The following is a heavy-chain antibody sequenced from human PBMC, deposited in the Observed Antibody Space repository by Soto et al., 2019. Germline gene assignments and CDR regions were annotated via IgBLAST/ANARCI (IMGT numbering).Heavy chain of an antibody. CDR3: ARDSVGRGYD. J-gene: IGHJ4*02. CDR1: GGSISSYY. V-gene: IGHV4-59*01. CDR2: IYYSGST. Sequence: QVQLQESGPGLVKPSETLSLTCTVSGGSISSYYWSWIRQPPGQRLEWSGYIYYSGSTHYNPSLKSRVTVSVDTSTTPFSLELRSVAAADTAVYYCARDSVGRGYDWGQGTLVTVSS. D-gene: IGHD5-12*01.